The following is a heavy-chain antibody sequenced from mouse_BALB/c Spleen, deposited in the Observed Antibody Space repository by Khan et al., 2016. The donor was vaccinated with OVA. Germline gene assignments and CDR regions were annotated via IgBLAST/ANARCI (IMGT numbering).Heavy chain of an antibody. Sequence: VELVESGPGLVAPSQSLSISCTVSGFSLTTYGVSWIRQPPGKGLEWLGVIWGDGSTNYHSALISRLSISKDNSKSQVFSELNSLQTDDTATYYCDKLMSYSIDYGGQGTTLTVSS. CDR1: GFSLTTYG. V-gene: IGHV2-3*01. CDR3: DKLMSYSIDY. CDR2: IWGDGST. D-gene: IGHD1-1*01. J-gene: IGHJ2*01.